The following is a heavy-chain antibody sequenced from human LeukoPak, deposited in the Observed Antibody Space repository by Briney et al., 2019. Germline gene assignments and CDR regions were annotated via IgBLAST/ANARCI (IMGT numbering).Heavy chain of an antibody. CDR2: ISYDGSNK. J-gene: IGHJ4*02. Sequence: GRSLRLSCAASGFTFSTYAMHWVRQAPGKGLEWVAVISYDGSNKYYADSVKGRFTISRDNSKNTLYLQMSSLRAEDTAVYYCVKDPWPTTARWGQGTLVTVSS. D-gene: IGHD5-18*01. CDR1: GFTFSTYA. V-gene: IGHV3-30*14. CDR3: VKDPWPTTAR.